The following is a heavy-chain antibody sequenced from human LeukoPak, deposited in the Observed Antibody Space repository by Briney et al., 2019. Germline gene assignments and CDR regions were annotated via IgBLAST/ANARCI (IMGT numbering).Heavy chain of an antibody. D-gene: IGHD2-21*02. CDR1: EFTFSSYA. CDR3: ARLAYCGGDCPRAFDI. CDR2: ISGGGGNT. V-gene: IGHV3-23*01. J-gene: IGHJ3*02. Sequence: GGSLRLSCAASEFTFSSYAMSWVRQAPGKGLEWVSVISGGGGNTYYTDSVKGRFTISRDNSKNTLFLQMNSLRDEDTAVYYCARLAYCGGDCPRAFDIWGQGTMVTVSS.